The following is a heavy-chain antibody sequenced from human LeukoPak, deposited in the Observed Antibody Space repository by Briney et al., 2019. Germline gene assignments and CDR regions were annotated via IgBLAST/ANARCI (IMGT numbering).Heavy chain of an antibody. J-gene: IGHJ5*02. CDR3: ARGLPGRANWFDP. Sequence: PSETLSLTCTVSGGSISSSSYYWGWIRQPPGKGLEWIGSIYYSGSTYYNPSLKSRVTISVDTSKNQFSLKLGSVTAADTAVYYCARGLPGRANWFDPWGQGTLVTVSS. V-gene: IGHV4-39*07. CDR2: IYYSGST. CDR1: GGSISSSSYY.